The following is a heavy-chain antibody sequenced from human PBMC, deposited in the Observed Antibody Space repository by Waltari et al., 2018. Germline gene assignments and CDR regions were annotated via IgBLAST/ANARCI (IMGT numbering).Heavy chain of an antibody. Sequence: EVQLVESGGGLVQPGGSLRLSCAASGFPLRSYWMSWVRQAPGKGLEWVANIKQDGSEKYYVDSVKGRFTISRDNAKNSLYLQMNSLRAEDTAVYYCARVVRNWFDPWGQGTLVTVSS. CDR3: ARVVRNWFDP. D-gene: IGHD6-13*01. J-gene: IGHJ5*02. CDR2: IKQDGSEK. V-gene: IGHV3-7*01. CDR1: GFPLRSYW.